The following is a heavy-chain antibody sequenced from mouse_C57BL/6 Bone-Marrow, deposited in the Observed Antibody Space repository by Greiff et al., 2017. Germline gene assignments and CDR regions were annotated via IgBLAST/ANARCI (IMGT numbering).Heavy chain of an antibody. CDR1: GYTFTSYW. Sequence: VQLQQPGAELVKPGASVKMSCTASGYTFTSYWITWVKQRPGQGLEWIGDIYPGSGSTNYNEKFKSKATLTVDPSSSTAYMQLSSLTSEDSAVYYCARGVTTSPFYAMDYWGQGTSVTVSS. J-gene: IGHJ4*01. D-gene: IGHD2-1*01. CDR2: IYPGSGST. V-gene: IGHV1-55*01. CDR3: ARGVTTSPFYAMDY.